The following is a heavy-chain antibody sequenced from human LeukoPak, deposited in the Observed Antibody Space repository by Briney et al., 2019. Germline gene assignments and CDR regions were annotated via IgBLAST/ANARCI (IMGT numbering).Heavy chain of an antibody. D-gene: IGHD6-13*01. CDR2: TYYRSKWYN. CDR3: ARDRKRGIAAAGSRRLGWFDP. J-gene: IGHJ5*02. CDR1: GDSVSSNSAA. V-gene: IGHV6-1*01. Sequence: SQTLSLTCAISGDSVSSNSAAWNWIRQSPSRGLEWLGRTYYRSKWYNDYAVSVKSRITINPDTSKNQFSLQLNSVTPEDTAVYYCARDRKRGIAAAGSRRLGWFDPWGQGTLVTVSS.